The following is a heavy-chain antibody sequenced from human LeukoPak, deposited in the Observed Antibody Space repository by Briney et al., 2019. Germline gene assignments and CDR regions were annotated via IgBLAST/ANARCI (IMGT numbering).Heavy chain of an antibody. D-gene: IGHD3-3*01. V-gene: IGHV4-4*07. CDR2: IYTSGST. CDR1: GGSISSYY. CDR3: ARAAYDFWSGDNWFDP. Sequence: PSETLSLTCTVSGGSISSYYWSWIRQPAGKGLEWIGRIYTSGSTNYNPSLKSRVTMSVDTSKNQFSLKLSSVTAADTAVYYCARAAYDFWSGDNWFDPWGQGTLVTVSP. J-gene: IGHJ5*02.